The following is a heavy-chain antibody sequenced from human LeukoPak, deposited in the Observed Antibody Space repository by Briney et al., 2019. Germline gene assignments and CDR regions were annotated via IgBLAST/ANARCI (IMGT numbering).Heavy chain of an antibody. V-gene: IGHV4-39*01. CDR2: IYYSGST. D-gene: IGHD3-3*01. CDR1: GGSISSSSYY. Sequence: PSETLSLTCTVSGGSISSSSYYWGWIRQPPGKGLEWFGSIYYSGSTYYNPSHKSRVTISVDTSKNQFSLKRSSVTAADTAVYYCARQWGHYDFWSGYQYYFDYWGQGTLVTVSS. CDR3: ARQWGHYDFWSGYQYYFDY. J-gene: IGHJ4*02.